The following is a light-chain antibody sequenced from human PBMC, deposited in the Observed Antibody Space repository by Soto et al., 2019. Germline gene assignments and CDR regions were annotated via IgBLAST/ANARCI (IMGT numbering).Light chain of an antibody. CDR1: SSDVGTYNR. J-gene: IGLJ2*01. CDR3: SSYTSSSTLL. CDR2: EVN. V-gene: IGLV2-18*02. Sequence: QSVLTQPPSVSGSPGQSVTISCTGTSSDVGTYNRVSWYQEPPGTAPKLMIYEVNNRPSGVPDRFSGSKSGNTASLTISGLQAEDEADYYSSSYTSSSTLLFGGGTKVTVL.